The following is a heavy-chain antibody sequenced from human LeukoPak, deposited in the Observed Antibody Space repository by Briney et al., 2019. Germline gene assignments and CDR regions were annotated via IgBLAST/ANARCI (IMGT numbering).Heavy chain of an antibody. D-gene: IGHD6-13*01. CDR3: ARAVGSSWPYYYYYMDV. CDR2: IYTSGST. Sequence: PSETLSLTCTVSGGSISSYYWSWIRQPAGKGLEWIGRIYTSGSTNYNPSPKSRVTMSVDTSKNQFSLKLSSVTAADTAVYYCARAVGSSWPYYYYYMDVWGKGTTVTISS. V-gene: IGHV4-4*07. CDR1: GGSISSYY. J-gene: IGHJ6*03.